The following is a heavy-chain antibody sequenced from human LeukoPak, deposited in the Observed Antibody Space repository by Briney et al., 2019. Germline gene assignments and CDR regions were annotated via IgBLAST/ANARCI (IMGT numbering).Heavy chain of an antibody. CDR2: ISGSGGST. V-gene: IGHV3-23*01. J-gene: IGHJ4*02. D-gene: IGHD6-13*01. CDR3: ARVSSSCFDY. CDR1: GFTFITYA. Sequence: GGSLRLSCAASGFTFITYAMSWVRQAPGKGLEWVSSISGSGGSTYYADSVRGRFTISRDNSKNTLYLQMNSLRAEDAAVYYCARVSSSCFDYWGQGTLVTVSS.